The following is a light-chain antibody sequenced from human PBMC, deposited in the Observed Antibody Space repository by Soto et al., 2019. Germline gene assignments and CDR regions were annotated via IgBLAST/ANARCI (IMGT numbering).Light chain of an antibody. CDR2: EVT. Sequence: SALTQPASLSGSPGQSITISCTGTSTDVGGYDFVSWYQQHPGKVPKLMIYEVTNRPSGVSNRFSGSESGSTASLTISGLQAEDEATYYCTSYTSSSTLVFGTGTKVTVL. CDR3: TSYTSSSTLV. J-gene: IGLJ1*01. CDR1: STDVGGYDF. V-gene: IGLV2-14*01.